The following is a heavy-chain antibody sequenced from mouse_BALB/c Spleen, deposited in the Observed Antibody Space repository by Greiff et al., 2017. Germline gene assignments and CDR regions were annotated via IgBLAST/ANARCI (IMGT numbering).Heavy chain of an antibody. V-gene: IGHV1-9*01. Sequence: VQLHQSGAELMKPGASVKISCKATGYTFSSYWIEWVKQRPGHGLEWIGEILPGSGSTNYNEKFKGKATFTADTSSNTAYMQLSSLTSEDSAVYYCARGNYYGSLFDYWGQGTTLTVSS. CDR3: ARGNYYGSLFDY. CDR2: ILPGSGST. D-gene: IGHD1-1*01. CDR1: GYTFSSYW. J-gene: IGHJ2*01.